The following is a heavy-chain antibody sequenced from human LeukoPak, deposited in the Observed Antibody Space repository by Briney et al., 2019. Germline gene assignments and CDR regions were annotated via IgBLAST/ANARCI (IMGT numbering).Heavy chain of an antibody. CDR2: IIPIFSTA. CDR3: ASAGQSPYYYYYYYMDV. J-gene: IGHJ6*03. Sequence: WASVKVSCKASGGTFSSYAISWVRQAPGQGLEWMGGIIPIFSTANYAQKFQGRVTITTDESTSTAYMELSSLRSEDTAVYYCASAGQSPYYYYYYYMDVWGKGTTVTVSS. CDR1: GGTFSSYA. V-gene: IGHV1-69*05.